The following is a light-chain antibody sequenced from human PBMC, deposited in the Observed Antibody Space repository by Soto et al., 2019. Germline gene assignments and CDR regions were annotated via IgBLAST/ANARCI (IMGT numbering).Light chain of an antibody. V-gene: IGKV2-28*01. CDR2: LGS. Sequence: DIVLTQSPLSLPVTPGEPASISCRSSQSLLHSNGNIYLDWYLQKPGQSPQLLIYLGSIQASGVPDRFSGSGSGTDFTLKITSVEAEDVGVYYCMQAIQAPRTFGLGTKVEIK. CDR1: QSLLHSNGNIY. CDR3: MQAIQAPRT. J-gene: IGKJ1*01.